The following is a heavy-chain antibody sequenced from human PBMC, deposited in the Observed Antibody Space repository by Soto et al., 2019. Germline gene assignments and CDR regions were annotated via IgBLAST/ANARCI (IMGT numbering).Heavy chain of an antibody. V-gene: IGHV4-39*01. J-gene: IGHJ4*02. D-gene: IGHD1-26*01. CDR1: GGSISSSSYY. CDR2: IYYSGST. Sequence: QLQLQESGPGLVKPSETLSLTCTVSGGSISSSSYYWGWIRQPPGKGLEWIGSIYYSGSTYYNPSLKGRVTISVDTSKNQFSLKLSSVTAADTAVYYCARHVRSGSYFAGEDYWGQGTLVTVSS. CDR3: ARHVRSGSYFAGEDY.